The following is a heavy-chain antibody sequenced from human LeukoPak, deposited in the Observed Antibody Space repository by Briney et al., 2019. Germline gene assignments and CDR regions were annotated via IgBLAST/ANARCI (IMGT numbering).Heavy chain of an antibody. CDR3: ARLRIAVAVYYFDY. Sequence: PSETLSLTCTVSGGSISSSSYYWGWLRQPPGKGLEWLGSIYYSGSTYYNPSLKSRVTISVDTSKNQFSLKLSSVTAADTAVYYCARLRIAVAVYYFDYWGQGTLVTVSS. V-gene: IGHV4-39*01. CDR2: IYYSGST. CDR1: GGSISSSSYY. J-gene: IGHJ4*02. D-gene: IGHD6-19*01.